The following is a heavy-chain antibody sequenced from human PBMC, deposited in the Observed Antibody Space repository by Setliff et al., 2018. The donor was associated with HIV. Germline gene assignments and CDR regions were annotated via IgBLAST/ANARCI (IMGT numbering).Heavy chain of an antibody. Sequence: ASVKVSCKAFGYTFSTNAINWVRQAPGQRLEWMGYISAGDDNTRYSEKFQGRVTITRDTSANTAYMELSSLRSEDTAVYYCARGSCSGCYLSDYWGLGTLVTVSS. J-gene: IGHJ4*02. CDR2: ISAGDDNT. D-gene: IGHD6-19*01. CDR3: ARGSCSGCYLSDY. CDR1: GYTFSTNA. V-gene: IGHV1-3*01.